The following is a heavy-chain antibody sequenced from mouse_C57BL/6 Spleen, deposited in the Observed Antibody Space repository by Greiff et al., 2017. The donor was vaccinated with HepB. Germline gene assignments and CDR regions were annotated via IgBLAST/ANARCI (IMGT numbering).Heavy chain of an antibody. CDR3: ARHPMDY. CDR2: ISSGGSYT. CDR1: GFTFSSYG. Sequence: DVHLVESGGDLVKPGGSLKLSCAASGFTFSSYGMSWVRQTPDKRLEWVATISSGGSYTYYPDSVKGRFTISRDNAKNTLYLQMSSLKSEDTAMYYCARHPMDYWGQGTSVTVSS. J-gene: IGHJ4*01. V-gene: IGHV5-6*01.